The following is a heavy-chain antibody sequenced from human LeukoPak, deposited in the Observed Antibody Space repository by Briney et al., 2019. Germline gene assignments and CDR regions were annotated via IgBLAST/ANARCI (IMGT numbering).Heavy chain of an antibody. CDR3: ARDLTYYLDSSDYGGAFDI. Sequence: PGRSLRLSCAASGFIFSSYGMHWDRQAPGKGLEWVAVISYDGINEYYADSVKGRFTISRDNSKNTLYLQMNSLRAEDTAVYYCARDLTYYLDSSDYGGAFDIWGQGAMVTVSS. V-gene: IGHV3-30*03. D-gene: IGHD3-22*01. CDR1: GFIFSSYG. J-gene: IGHJ3*02. CDR2: ISYDGINE.